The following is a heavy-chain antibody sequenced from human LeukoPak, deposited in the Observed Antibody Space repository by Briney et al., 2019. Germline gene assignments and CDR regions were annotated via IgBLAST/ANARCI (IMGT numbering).Heavy chain of an antibody. CDR3: ARDRAWNCFDY. D-gene: IGHD3-3*01. CDR1: GFTFSRHG. CDR2: ISNDGSRK. V-gene: IGHV3-30*03. Sequence: GGSLRLSCAPSGFTFSRHGMHWVRQAPGKWLEWVAIISNDGSRKYYAHSVEGRFTISRDNSKNTLYLQMDSLRAEDTAVYYCARDRAWNCFDYWGQGTLVTVSS. J-gene: IGHJ4*02.